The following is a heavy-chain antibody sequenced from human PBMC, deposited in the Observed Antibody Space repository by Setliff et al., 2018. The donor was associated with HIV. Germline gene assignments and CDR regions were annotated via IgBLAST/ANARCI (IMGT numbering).Heavy chain of an antibody. CDR3: ARVPFGSGSFYFDF. CDR2: IYYSGDT. Sequence: SETLSLTCTVSGASANSDDYYWSWIRQTPGKGLEWIGYIYYSGDTYYNATLQSRATILLDTSKNQFFLTLTSVTAADTAVYFCARVPFGSGSFYFDFWGQGTLVTVS. D-gene: IGHD3-10*01. V-gene: IGHV4-30-4*01. J-gene: IGHJ4*02. CDR1: GASANSDDYY.